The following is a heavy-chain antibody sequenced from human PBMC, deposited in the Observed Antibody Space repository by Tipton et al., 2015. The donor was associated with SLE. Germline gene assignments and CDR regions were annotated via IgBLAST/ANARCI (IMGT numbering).Heavy chain of an antibody. CDR1: GFTFSSYA. CDR2: ISGSGGST. D-gene: IGHD3-22*01. Sequence: SLRLSCAASGFTFSSYAMSWVRQAPGKGLEWVSAISGSGGSTYYADSVKGRFTISRDNSKNTLYLQMNSLRAEDTAVYYCARDRGVNYYDSSGYFTDAFDIWGQGTMVTVSS. V-gene: IGHV3-23*01. J-gene: IGHJ3*02. CDR3: ARDRGVNYYDSSGYFTDAFDI.